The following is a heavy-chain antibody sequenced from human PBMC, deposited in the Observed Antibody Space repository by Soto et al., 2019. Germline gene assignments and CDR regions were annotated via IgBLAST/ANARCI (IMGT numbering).Heavy chain of an antibody. CDR3: ARGGCSSTSCYASNGFDP. D-gene: IGHD2-2*01. Sequence: SVKVSCKASGCTSSSYAISWVRQAPGQGLEWMGWIIPIFGATNYAQKFQGGVTMTGDKSTSTAYMELSRLRSDDTAVYYCARGGCSSTSCYASNGFDPWGQGTLVTVSS. V-gene: IGHV1-69*06. CDR1: GCTSSSYA. J-gene: IGHJ5*02. CDR2: IIPIFGAT.